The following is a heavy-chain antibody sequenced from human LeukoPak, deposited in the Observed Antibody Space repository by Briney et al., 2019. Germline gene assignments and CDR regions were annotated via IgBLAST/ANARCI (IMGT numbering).Heavy chain of an antibody. D-gene: IGHD3-22*01. CDR2: INHSGST. V-gene: IGHV4-34*01. J-gene: IGHJ4*02. CDR3: ARSGPPNYYDSSGHFDY. Sequence: PSETLSLTCAVYGGSFSGYYWSWIRQPPGKGLEWIGEINHSGSTNYNPSLKSRVTISVDTSKNQFSLKPSSVTAADTAVYYCARSGPPNYYDSSGHFDYWGQGTLVTVSS. CDR1: GGSFSGYY.